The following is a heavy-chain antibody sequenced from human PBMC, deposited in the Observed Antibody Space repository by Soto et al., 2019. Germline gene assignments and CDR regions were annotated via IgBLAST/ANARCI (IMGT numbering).Heavy chain of an antibody. CDR1: GGSITSYY. Sequence: PSDTLSITCRVSGGSITSYYWSWIRQPPGKVLEWIGSIYSSGSTNYNPSLKSRVSISVDTSKNQFSLNLSSVTAAHTAIYYCARGLTGSPVPAEYWCHGSLVTVS. CDR3: ARGLTGSPVPAEY. D-gene: IGHD2-2*01. J-gene: IGHJ4*01. CDR2: IYSSGST. V-gene: IGHV4-59*07.